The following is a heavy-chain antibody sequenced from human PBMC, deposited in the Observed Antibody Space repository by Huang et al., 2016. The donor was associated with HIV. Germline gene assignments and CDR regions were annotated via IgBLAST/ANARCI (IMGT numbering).Heavy chain of an antibody. CDR2: INHSGST. J-gene: IGHJ3*02. Sequence: QVQLQQWGAGLLKPSETLSLTCAVYGGSFSGYYWSWIRPSPGTGLGWIGEINHSGSTNYNPALKSRLTISGDTSKNQFSLKLSSVTAADTAVYYCARERMMSWLDDHDAFDIWGQGTMVTVSS. D-gene: IGHD1-1*01. V-gene: IGHV4-34*01. CDR3: ARERMMSWLDDHDAFDI. CDR1: GGSFSGYY.